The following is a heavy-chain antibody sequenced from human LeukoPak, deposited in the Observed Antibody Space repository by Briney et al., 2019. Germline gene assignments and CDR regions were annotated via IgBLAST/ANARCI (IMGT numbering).Heavy chain of an antibody. D-gene: IGHD2-21*02. V-gene: IGHV3-11*04. CDR3: ASAYCGGDCYTGWGDDI. CDR1: GFTFSDHF. J-gene: IGHJ3*02. CDR2: ISTSGTAT. Sequence: SGGSLRLSCAGSGFTFSDHFMSWIRQAPGKGLEWVSYISTSGTATYYTDSVKGRFTISRDNAKNSLYLQMNSLRAEDTAVYYCASAYCGGDCYTGWGDDIWGQGTMVTVSS.